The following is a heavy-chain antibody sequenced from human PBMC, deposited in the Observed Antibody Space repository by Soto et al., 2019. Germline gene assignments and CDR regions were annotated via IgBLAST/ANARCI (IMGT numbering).Heavy chain of an antibody. Sequence: GASVKVSCKASGFTFTSSAVQWVRQARGQRLEWIGWIVVGSGNTNYAQKFQERVTITRDMSTSTAYMELSSLRSEDTAVYYCAAAQIIAARPWYYYYGMDVWGQGTTVTVSS. CDR2: IVVGSGNT. CDR1: GFTFTSSA. D-gene: IGHD6-6*01. V-gene: IGHV1-58*01. J-gene: IGHJ6*02. CDR3: AAAQIIAARPWYYYYGMDV.